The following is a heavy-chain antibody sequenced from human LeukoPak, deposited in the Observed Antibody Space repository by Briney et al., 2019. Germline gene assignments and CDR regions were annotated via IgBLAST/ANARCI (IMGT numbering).Heavy chain of an antibody. CDR2: ISGSGGST. D-gene: IGHD3-22*01. CDR1: GFPFSSYA. CDR3: AKQGYYYDSSGYYVFFDY. Sequence: PGGSLRLSCAASGFPFSSYAMSWVRQAPGKGLEWDSAISGSGGSTYYADSVKGRFTISRDNSKNTLYLQMNSLRAEDTAVYYCAKQGYYYDSSGYYVFFDYWGQGTLVTVSS. V-gene: IGHV3-23*01. J-gene: IGHJ4*02.